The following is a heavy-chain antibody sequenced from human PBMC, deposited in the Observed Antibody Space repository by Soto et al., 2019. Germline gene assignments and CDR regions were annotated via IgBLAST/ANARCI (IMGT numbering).Heavy chain of an antibody. CDR1: GYSFTSYW. CDR3: ARQIPPRIAVAGPHEWFDY. CDR2: IYPGDSDT. J-gene: IGHJ4*02. D-gene: IGHD6-19*01. Sequence: PGESLKISCKGSGYSFTSYWIGWVRQMPGKGLEWMGIIYPGDSDTRYSPSFQGQVTISADKSISTAYLQWSSLKASDTAMYYCARQIPPRIAVAGPHEWFDYWGQGTLVTVSS. V-gene: IGHV5-51*01.